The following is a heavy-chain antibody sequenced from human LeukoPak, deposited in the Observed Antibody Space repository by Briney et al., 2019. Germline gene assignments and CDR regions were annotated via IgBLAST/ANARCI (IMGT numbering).Heavy chain of an antibody. J-gene: IGHJ4*02. D-gene: IGHD4-17*01. Sequence: SETLSLTCTVSGGSIRSYYWSWIRQPPGKGLEWIGYIYYSGSTNYNPSLKSRVSISVDTSKNQFSLKPSSVTAADTAVYYCARTGSTVTMLYPFDHWGQGTLVTVSS. CDR2: IYYSGST. CDR1: GGSIRSYY. CDR3: ARTGSTVTMLYPFDH. V-gene: IGHV4-59*01.